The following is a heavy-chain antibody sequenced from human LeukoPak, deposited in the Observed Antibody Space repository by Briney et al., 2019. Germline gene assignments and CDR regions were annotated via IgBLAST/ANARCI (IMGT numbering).Heavy chain of an antibody. J-gene: IGHJ5*02. V-gene: IGHV3-74*01. CDR3: ARMGIYCTNGVCYTHGFDP. Sequence: GGSLRLSCAASGFTFSSYWMHWVRQAPGKGLVWVSRMNSDGRSTSYADSVKGGFTISKDNAKNKLYLQMNSLRAEDTAVYSCARMGIYCTNGVCYTHGFDPWGQGTLVTVSS. D-gene: IGHD2-8*01. CDR2: MNSDGRST. CDR1: GFTFSSYW.